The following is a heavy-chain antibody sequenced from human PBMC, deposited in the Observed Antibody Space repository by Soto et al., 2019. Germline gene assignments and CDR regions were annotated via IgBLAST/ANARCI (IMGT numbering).Heavy chain of an antibody. V-gene: IGHV3-23*01. CDR1: VFTFSSYT. Sequence: LRLSCAASVFTFSSYTMTWVRQAPGKGLEWVSGISGRGGSTYYADSVKGRFTISRDNSKNTLYLQMNSLRAEDTAVYYCAKESFGSGSSHFDYWGQGTLVTVSS. CDR2: ISGRGGST. CDR3: AKESFGSGSSHFDY. J-gene: IGHJ4*02. D-gene: IGHD3-10*01.